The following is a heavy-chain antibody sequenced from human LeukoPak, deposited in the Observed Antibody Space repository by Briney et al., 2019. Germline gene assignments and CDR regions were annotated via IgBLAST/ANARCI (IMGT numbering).Heavy chain of an antibody. CDR1: GFTFSSYG. D-gene: IGHD3-3*01. Sequence: PGGALRLSCAASGFTFSSYGMYWVRQDPGKGLEGVAFIRYDGSSKYYADSVKGRFTISRDYSKNTLYLQMNSLRAEDTAVYYCAKDRYDFWSGYPLPMDVWGKGTTVTVSS. CDR2: IRYDGSSK. CDR3: AKDRYDFWSGYPLPMDV. V-gene: IGHV3-30*02. J-gene: IGHJ6*03.